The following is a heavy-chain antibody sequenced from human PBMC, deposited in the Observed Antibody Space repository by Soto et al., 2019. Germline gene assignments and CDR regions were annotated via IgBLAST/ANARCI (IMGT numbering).Heavy chain of an antibody. J-gene: IGHJ4*02. Sequence: SETLSLTCTVSGGSISSYYWSWIRQPPGKGLEWIGYIYYSGSTNYNPSLKSRVTISVDTSKNQFSLKLSSVTSADTAVYYCAHVTRVYDFWSGYPPALYFDYWGQGTLVTVSS. CDR3: AHVTRVYDFWSGYPPALYFDY. D-gene: IGHD3-3*01. CDR2: IYYSGST. CDR1: GGSISSYY. V-gene: IGHV4-59*08.